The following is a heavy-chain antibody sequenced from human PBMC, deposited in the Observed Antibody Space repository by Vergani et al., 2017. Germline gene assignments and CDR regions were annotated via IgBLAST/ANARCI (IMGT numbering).Heavy chain of an antibody. J-gene: IGHJ3*02. CDR3: ATRYSSYDANHAFDI. CDR1: GFTFSDYY. V-gene: IGHV3-11*06. Sequence: QVQLVESGGGLVKPGGSLRLSCAASGFTFSDYYMSWIRQAPGKGLEWVSYISSSSSYTNYADSVKGRFTISRDNAKNSLYLQMNSLRAEDTAVYYCATRYSSYDANHAFDIWGQGTMVTVSS. CDR2: ISSSSSYT. D-gene: IGHD5-12*01.